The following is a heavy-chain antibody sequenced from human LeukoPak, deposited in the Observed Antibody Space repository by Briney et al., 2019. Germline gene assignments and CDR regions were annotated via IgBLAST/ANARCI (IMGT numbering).Heavy chain of an antibody. J-gene: IGHJ4*02. CDR3: ARDPTNTSGRYAFFDY. V-gene: IGHV1-18*04. D-gene: IGHD6-19*01. CDR2: ISCYNGDT. Sequence: GASVKVSCKASGYSFTGYYIHWVRQAPGQGLEWLGWISCYNGDTHYAQKFQGRVTMTTDTSTTTASMELRSLRSDDTALYYCARDPTNTSGRYAFFDYWGQGTLVTVSS. CDR1: GYSFTGYY.